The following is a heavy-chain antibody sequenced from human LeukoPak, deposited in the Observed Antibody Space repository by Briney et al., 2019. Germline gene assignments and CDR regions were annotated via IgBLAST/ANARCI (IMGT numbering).Heavy chain of an antibody. CDR1: GYTFTSYG. Sequence: ASVKVSCKASGYTFTSYGISWVRQAPGQGLEWMGWISAYNGNTNYAQKLQGRVTMTTDTSTSTAYMELRSLRSDDTGVYYCARGDTMIVEEYFQHWGQGTLVTVSS. D-gene: IGHD3-22*01. V-gene: IGHV1-18*01. J-gene: IGHJ1*01. CDR2: ISAYNGNT. CDR3: ARGDTMIVEEYFQH.